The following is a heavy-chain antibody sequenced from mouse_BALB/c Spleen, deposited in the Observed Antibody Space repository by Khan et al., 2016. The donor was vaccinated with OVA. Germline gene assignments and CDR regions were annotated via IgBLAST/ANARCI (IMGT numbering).Heavy chain of an antibody. Sequence: QVQLKQSGAELARPGASVKLSCKASGYTFTDYNINWVKQRPGQGLEWIGAIYPGSNNTSYNEKFKGKATLTADKSSSTAYMQLSSLTSEDSAVYFWAREWGAWFPYWGQGTLVTVSA. CDR2: IYPGSNNT. CDR3: AREWGAWFPY. V-gene: IGHV1-77*01. J-gene: IGHJ3*01. CDR1: GYTFTDYN.